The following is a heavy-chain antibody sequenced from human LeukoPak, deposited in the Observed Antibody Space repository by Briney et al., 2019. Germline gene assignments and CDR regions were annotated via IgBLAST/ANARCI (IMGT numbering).Heavy chain of an antibody. CDR3: ARDATTAVGWVYMDV. D-gene: IGHD6-13*01. CDR2: ISSSGSTK. CDR1: GFTFSSYE. Sequence: GGSLRLSCAASGFTFSSYEMNWVRQAPGKGLEWFSHISSSGSTKYYANSVKGRFTISRDNAKNSVYLQMNSLTAEDTGLYYCARDATTAVGWVYMDVWGKGTTVTISS. V-gene: IGHV3-48*03. J-gene: IGHJ6*03.